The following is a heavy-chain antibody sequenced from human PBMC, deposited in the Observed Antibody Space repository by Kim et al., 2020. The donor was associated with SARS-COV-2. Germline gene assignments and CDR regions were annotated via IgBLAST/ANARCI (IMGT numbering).Heavy chain of an antibody. J-gene: IGHJ4*02. CDR2: INEDYTGT. Sequence: GGSLRLSCAASGCTCTSNGMSGVRMATGERLCCLREINEDYTGTYNVNYVEGMFTISLDYAYNSLYLQMNSLRVEDTGIYYCARDRRDSLDYLGQGTRGNRLL. CDR3: ARDRRDSLDY. D-gene: IGHD2-15*01. CDR1: GCTCTSNG. V-gene: IGHV3-7*01.